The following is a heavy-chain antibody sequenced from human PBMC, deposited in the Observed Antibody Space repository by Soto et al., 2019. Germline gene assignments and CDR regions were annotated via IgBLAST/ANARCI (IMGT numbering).Heavy chain of an antibody. J-gene: IGHJ6*02. Sequence: EVQLVESGGGLVRPGGSLRLSCVASEFTFSSYWMHWVRQVPGTGLVWVSRLNEDGSFTTYADSVKGRFTISRDNAKKTLYLQSNRLRAEDTAVDYCARALSGRADVCSQGTTVTVAS. D-gene: IGHD3-10*01. V-gene: IGHV3-74*01. CDR3: ARALSGRADV. CDR2: LNEDGSFT. CDR1: EFTFSSYW.